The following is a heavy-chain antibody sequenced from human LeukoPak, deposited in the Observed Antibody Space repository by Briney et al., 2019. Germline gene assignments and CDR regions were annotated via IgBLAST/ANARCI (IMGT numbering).Heavy chain of an antibody. D-gene: IGHD2-2*01. CDR1: GYTFTSYD. CDR3: ARVFDGVVPAAMYDY. CDR2: MNPNSGNT. V-gene: IGHV1-8*01. Sequence: ASVKVSCKASGYTFTSYDVNWVRQATGLGLEWMGWMNPNSGNTGYAQKFQGRVTITRDTSASTAYMELSSLRSEDTAVYYCARVFDGVVPAAMYDYWGQGTLVTVSS. J-gene: IGHJ4*02.